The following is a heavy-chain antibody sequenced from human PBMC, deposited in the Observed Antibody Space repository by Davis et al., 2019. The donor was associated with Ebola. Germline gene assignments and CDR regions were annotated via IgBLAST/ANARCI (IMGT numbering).Heavy chain of an antibody. J-gene: IGHJ4*02. CDR2: ISYDGSNK. CDR1: GFTFSSYG. D-gene: IGHD2-15*01. CDR3: AKDHLVVAATRSRLDY. V-gene: IGHV3-30*18. Sequence: GGSLRLSCAASGFTFSSYGMHWVRQAPGKGLEWVAVISYDGSNKYYADSVKGRFTISRDNSKNTLYLQMNSLRAEDSAVYYCAKDHLVVAATRSRLDYWGQGTLVTVSS.